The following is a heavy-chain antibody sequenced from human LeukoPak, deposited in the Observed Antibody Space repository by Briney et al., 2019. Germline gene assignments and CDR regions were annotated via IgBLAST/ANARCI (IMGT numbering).Heavy chain of an antibody. V-gene: IGHV1-69*04. J-gene: IGHJ4*02. CDR2: IIPILGIA. CDR1: GGTFSSYA. CDR3: ATEVDTAMVFDY. D-gene: IGHD5-18*01. Sequence: GASVKVSCKASGGTFSSYAISWVRQAPGQGLEWMGRIIPILGIANYAQEFQGRVTITADKSTSTAYMELSSLRSEDTAVYYCATEVDTAMVFDYWGQGTLVTVSS.